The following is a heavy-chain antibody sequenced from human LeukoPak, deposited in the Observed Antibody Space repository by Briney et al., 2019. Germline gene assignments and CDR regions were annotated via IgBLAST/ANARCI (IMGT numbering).Heavy chain of an antibody. CDR3: AKDHGSGSASNY. Sequence: GGSLRLSCAASGFTFSSYAMSWVRQAPGKGLEWVSAISGSGGSTYYADSVKGRFTISRDNSKNTLYLQMNSLRAEDTAVYCCAKDHGSGSASNYWGQGTLVTVSS. CDR2: ISGSGGST. V-gene: IGHV3-23*01. CDR1: GFTFSSYA. J-gene: IGHJ4*02. D-gene: IGHD3-10*01.